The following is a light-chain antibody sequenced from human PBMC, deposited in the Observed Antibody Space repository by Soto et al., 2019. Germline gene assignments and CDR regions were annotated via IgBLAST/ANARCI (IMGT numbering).Light chain of an antibody. Sequence: EIVLTQSPGTLSLSPGERATLSCRASQSVRSNELAWYQQKPGQAPRLLIYGASSRATAIPDRVSGSGSGTDFTLTISRLEPDDFAVYYWQQYGSSPLTFGGGTKVEFK. V-gene: IGKV3-20*01. J-gene: IGKJ4*01. CDR3: QQYGSSPLT. CDR1: QSVRSNE. CDR2: GAS.